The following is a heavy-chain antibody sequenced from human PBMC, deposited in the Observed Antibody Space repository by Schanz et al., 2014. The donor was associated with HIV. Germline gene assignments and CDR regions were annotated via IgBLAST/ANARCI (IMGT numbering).Heavy chain of an antibody. CDR3: ARGGIWEWDQPDFDY. J-gene: IGHJ4*02. CDR1: GFTFSTYG. Sequence: QVQLVESGGRVVQPGRSLRLSCAASGFTFSTYGMHWVRQAPGKGLEWVAVISLDGDNKYYADSVKGRFTISRDDSKNTLYLQMNSLRADDTAVFYCARGGIWEWDQPDFDYWGQGTLVTVSS. D-gene: IGHD2-15*01. V-gene: IGHV3-30*19. CDR2: ISLDGDNK.